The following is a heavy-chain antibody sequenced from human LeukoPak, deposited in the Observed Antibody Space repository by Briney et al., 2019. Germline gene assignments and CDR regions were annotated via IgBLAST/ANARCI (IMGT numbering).Heavy chain of an antibody. CDR1: GFTFTNYA. CDR2: ISYDGSNK. D-gene: IGHD3-22*01. V-gene: IGHV3-30*18. J-gene: IGHJ4*02. CDR3: AKDRTYYYDSFDY. Sequence: GGSLRLSCAASGFTFTNYAMHWVRQAPGKGLEWVAVISYDGSNKYYADSVKGRFTISRDNSKNTLYLQMNSLRAEDTAVYYCAKDRTYYYDSFDYWGQGTLVTVSS.